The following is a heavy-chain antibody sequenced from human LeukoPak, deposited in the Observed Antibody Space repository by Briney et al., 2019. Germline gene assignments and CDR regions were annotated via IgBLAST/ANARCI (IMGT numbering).Heavy chain of an antibody. CDR3: ATTHPMGILDY. CDR1: GFTVSSNY. CDR2: IYSGGST. V-gene: IGHV3-53*01. D-gene: IGHD3-10*01. Sequence: GGSLRLSCAASGFTVSSNYMSWVRQAPGKGLEWVSVIYSGGSTYYAVSVKGRFTISRDNSKNTLYLQMNSLRAEDTAVYYCATTHPMGILDYWGQGTLVTVSS. J-gene: IGHJ4*02.